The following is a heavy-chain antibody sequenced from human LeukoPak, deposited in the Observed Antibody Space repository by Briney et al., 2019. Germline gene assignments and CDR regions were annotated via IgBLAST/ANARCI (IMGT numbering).Heavy chain of an antibody. D-gene: IGHD2-2*01. Sequence: ASETLSLTCTVSGGSISSGGYYWSWIRQHPGKGLEWIGYIYYSGSTYYNPSLKSRVTISVDTSKNQFSLKLSSVTAADTAVYYCARTYCSSTSCYGRGYYYYYMDVWGKGTTVTVSS. CDR3: ARTYCSSTSCYGRGYYYYYMDV. CDR2: IYYSGST. V-gene: IGHV4-31*03. CDR1: GGSISSGGYY. J-gene: IGHJ6*03.